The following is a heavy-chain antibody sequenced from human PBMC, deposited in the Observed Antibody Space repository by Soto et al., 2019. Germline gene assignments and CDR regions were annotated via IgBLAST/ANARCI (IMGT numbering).Heavy chain of an antibody. CDR1: GDKFSTYA. V-gene: IGHV1-69*01. J-gene: IGHJ6*02. Sequence: QVQLVQSGAEVRKPGSSVSVACKASGDKFSTYAINWVRQVPGQGLEWLGGIITFFGAAMYAQKFQGRVTSTADESATTAYMELSSLRSEDTAVYDGARGGKERFRGSGMDVWGQGTTVTVSS. CDR3: ARGGKERFRGSGMDV. CDR2: IITFFGAA. D-gene: IGHD1-1*01.